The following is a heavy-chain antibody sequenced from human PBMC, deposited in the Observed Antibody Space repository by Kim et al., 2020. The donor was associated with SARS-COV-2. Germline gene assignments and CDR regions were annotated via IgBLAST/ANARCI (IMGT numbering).Heavy chain of an antibody. J-gene: IGHJ5*02. CDR2: IKQDESEK. Sequence: GGSLRLSCAASGFTFSSYSMSWVRQPPGKGLEWVANIKQDESEKYYVDSVKGRFTISRDNAKNSLYLQMNSLRAEDTAVYYCARGYRGETAMVIFSWGQGTLVTVSS. CDR3: ARGYRGETAMVIFS. D-gene: IGHD5-18*01. CDR1: GFTFSSYS. V-gene: IGHV3-7*03.